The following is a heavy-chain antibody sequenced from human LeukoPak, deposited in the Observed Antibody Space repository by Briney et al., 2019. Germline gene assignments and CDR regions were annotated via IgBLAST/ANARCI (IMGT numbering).Heavy chain of an antibody. CDR2: IDDSAST. D-gene: IGHD1-26*01. V-gene: IGHV4-38-2*02. Sequence: SETLSLTCTGSGYSISSGYYWRWIRQHPRKGLGWIGSIDDSASTYYNPSLKSRVTISVDTSKSQFSLKLSSVTAADTAVYYCARDLRIVGATFQTYFDYWGQGTLVTVSS. CDR3: ARDLRIVGATFQTYFDY. J-gene: IGHJ4*02. CDR1: GYSISSGYY.